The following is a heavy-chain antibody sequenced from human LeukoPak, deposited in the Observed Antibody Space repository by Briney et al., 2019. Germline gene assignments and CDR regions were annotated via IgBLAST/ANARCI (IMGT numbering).Heavy chain of an antibody. CDR1: GGSISSYY. D-gene: IGHD5-12*01. V-gene: IGHV4-59*08. J-gene: IGHJ4*02. Sequence: SETLSLTCTVSGGSISSYYWSWIRQPPGKGLEWIGYISYSGSTNYNPSLKSRVTISVDTSKNQFSLKLSSVTAADTAVYYCASLRYVAQPHFDYWGQGTLVTVSS. CDR3: ASLRYVAQPHFDY. CDR2: ISYSGST.